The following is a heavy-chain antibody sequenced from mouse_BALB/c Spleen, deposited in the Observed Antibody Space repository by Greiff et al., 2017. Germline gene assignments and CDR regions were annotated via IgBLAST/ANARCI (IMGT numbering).Heavy chain of an antibody. CDR3: ARGRYAMDY. CDR2: IDTSDSYT. CDR1: GYTFTDYW. J-gene: IGHJ4*01. Sequence: VKLQQPGAELVMPGASVKMSCKASGYTFTDYWMHWVKQRPGQGLEWIGAIDTSDSYTSYNQKFKGKATLTVDESSSTAYMQLSSLTSEDSAVYYCARGRYAMDYWGQGTSVTVSS. V-gene: IGHV1-69*01.